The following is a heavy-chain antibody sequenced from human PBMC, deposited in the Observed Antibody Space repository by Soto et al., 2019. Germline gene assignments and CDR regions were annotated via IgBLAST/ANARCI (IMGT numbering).Heavy chain of an antibody. Sequence: PSETLSLTCTVSGGSISSGGYYWSWIRQHPGKGLEWIGYIYYSGSTYYNPSLKSRVTISVDTSKNQFSLKLSSVTAPDTAVYYCARGQGIAAAGTNWFDPWGQGTLVTVSS. CDR2: IYYSGST. CDR3: ARGQGIAAAGTNWFDP. V-gene: IGHV4-31*03. D-gene: IGHD6-13*01. CDR1: GGSISSGGYY. J-gene: IGHJ5*02.